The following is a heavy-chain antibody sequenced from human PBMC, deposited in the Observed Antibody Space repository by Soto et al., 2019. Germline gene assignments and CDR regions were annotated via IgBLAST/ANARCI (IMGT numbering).Heavy chain of an antibody. J-gene: IGHJ6*02. CDR3: ARGCSSPSCYTWNYYYYGMDV. CDR1: GGTFSSYA. D-gene: IGHD2-2*02. V-gene: IGHV1-69*06. Sequence: SVKVSCKASGGTFSSYAISWVRQAPGQGLEWMGGIIPIFGTANYAQKFQGRVTITADKSTSTAYMELSSLRSEDTAVYYCARGCSSPSCYTWNYYYYGMDVWGQGTTVTVSS. CDR2: IIPIFGTA.